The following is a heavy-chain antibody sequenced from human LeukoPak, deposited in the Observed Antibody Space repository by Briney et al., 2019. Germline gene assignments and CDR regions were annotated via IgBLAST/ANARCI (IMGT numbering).Heavy chain of an antibody. CDR1: GGSFSGYY. CDR3: AREGDSSGYEY. Sequence: PSETLSLTCAVYGGSFSGYYWSWIRQPPGKGLEWIGEINHSGSTNYNPSLKSRVTISVDTSKNQFSLKLSSVTAADTAVYYCAREGDSSGYEYWGQGTLVTASS. CDR2: INHSGST. V-gene: IGHV4-34*01. D-gene: IGHD3-22*01. J-gene: IGHJ4*02.